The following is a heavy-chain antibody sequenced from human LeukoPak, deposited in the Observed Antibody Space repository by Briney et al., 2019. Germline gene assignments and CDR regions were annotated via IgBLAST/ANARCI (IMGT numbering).Heavy chain of an antibody. CDR3: ARGVYIAAAQYGY. Sequence: SETLSLTCTVSGGSISSYYWSWIRQPPGRGLDGIGYIYYSGTTNYSPSLKSRVTISVDTSKNQFSLKLSSVTAADTAVYYCARGVYIAAAQYGYWGQGTLVTVSS. J-gene: IGHJ4*02. CDR1: GGSISSYY. D-gene: IGHD6-13*01. CDR2: IYYSGTT. V-gene: IGHV4-59*01.